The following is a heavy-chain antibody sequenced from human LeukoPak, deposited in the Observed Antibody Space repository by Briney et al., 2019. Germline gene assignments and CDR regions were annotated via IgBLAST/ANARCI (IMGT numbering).Heavy chain of an antibody. V-gene: IGHV4-38-2*02. CDR2: IYHSGST. D-gene: IGHD6-19*01. Sequence: SETLSLTCTVSGYSISSNYHWGWIRQPPGKGQEWIATIYHSGSTYYNPSLKSRVTLSEDTSKNQFSLKMRSVTAADTAVYYCARVRAVAGTPPDYWGQGTLVTVSS. J-gene: IGHJ4*02. CDR3: ARVRAVAGTPPDY. CDR1: GYSISSNYH.